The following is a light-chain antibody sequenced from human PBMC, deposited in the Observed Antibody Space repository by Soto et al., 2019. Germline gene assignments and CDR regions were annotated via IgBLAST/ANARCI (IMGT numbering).Light chain of an antibody. V-gene: IGKV1-27*01. J-gene: IGKJ3*01. Sequence: DIQMTQSPTSLSASVGDRVTITCRARQGIRNFVDWYQQKPGKAPKLLIYAASTLQSGVPSRFSGSGSGTDFTLTINSLQPEDVATYSCQKYCSVPVFGPGTKVEIK. CDR3: QKYCSVPV. CDR1: QGIRNF. CDR2: AAS.